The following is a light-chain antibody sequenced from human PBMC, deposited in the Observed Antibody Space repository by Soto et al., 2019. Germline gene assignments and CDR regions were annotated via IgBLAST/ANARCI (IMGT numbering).Light chain of an antibody. CDR1: QSVSYH. CDR2: DAS. CDR3: QQYDSWLT. J-gene: IGKJ4*01. V-gene: IGKV3-15*01. Sequence: IVMTQTPATLSVSPGGRVTLSCRASQSVSYHVAWYQQKPGQTPRPVIYDASTRASGIPARFSGSRSGTEFSLTISSLQSEDFGIYYCQQYDSWLTFGGGTKVDIK.